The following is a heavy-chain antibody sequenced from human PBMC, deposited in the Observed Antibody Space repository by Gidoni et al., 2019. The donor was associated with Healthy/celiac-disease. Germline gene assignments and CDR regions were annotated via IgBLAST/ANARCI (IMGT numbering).Heavy chain of an antibody. J-gene: IGHJ6*02. CDR3: AKDNYGSGSYYIYYYYGMDV. CDR2: ISGSGGST. V-gene: IGHV3-23*01. D-gene: IGHD3-10*01. Sequence: EVQLLESGGGLVQPGGSLSLSCAASGFTFSSYAMSWVRQAPGKGLEWVSAISGSGGSTYYADSVKGRFTISRDNSKNTLYLQMNSLRAEDTAVYYCAKDNYGSGSYYIYYYYGMDVWGQGTTVTVSS. CDR1: GFTFSSYA.